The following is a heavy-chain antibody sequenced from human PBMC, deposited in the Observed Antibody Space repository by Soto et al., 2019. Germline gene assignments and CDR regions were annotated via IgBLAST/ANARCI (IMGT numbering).Heavy chain of an antibody. CDR2: ITPIFDTA. J-gene: IGHJ6*02. CDR1: GGTFSDFT. D-gene: IGHD1-1*01. CDR3: ARNGTLTGYSYGMDV. V-gene: IGHV1-69*13. Sequence: GASVKVSCKASGGTFSDFTINWVRQAPGQRLEWMGGITPIFDTANYAENFQGRVTITADESTSTSFMEVSSLRSEDTAVYYCARNGTLTGYSYGMDVWGQGTMVTVSS.